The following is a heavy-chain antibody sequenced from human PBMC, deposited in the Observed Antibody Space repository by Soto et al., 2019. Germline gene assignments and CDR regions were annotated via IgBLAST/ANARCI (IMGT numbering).Heavy chain of an antibody. J-gene: IGHJ3*02. Sequence: EVQLVESGGDLVQPGGSLRLSCAASGFTFSGHWMHWVRQVPGKGLEWVSRINTDGDTSGYADSVKGRFAISRDNAKNTLFLQMNGLRGEDTAVYYCAREAGYCSRTSCYRRAFDTWGQGTTVSVSS. CDR3: AREAGYCSRTSCYRRAFDT. CDR1: GFTFSGHW. V-gene: IGHV3-74*01. CDR2: INTDGDTS. D-gene: IGHD2-2*01.